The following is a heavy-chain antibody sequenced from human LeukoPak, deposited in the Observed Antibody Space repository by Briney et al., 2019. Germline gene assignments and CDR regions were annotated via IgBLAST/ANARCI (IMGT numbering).Heavy chain of an antibody. D-gene: IGHD3-22*01. CDR3: ARPESESSGSLGAFDV. J-gene: IGHJ3*01. CDR1: GFTFSSYS. CDR2: ISSGSGNI. Sequence: GGSLRLSCAASGFTFSSYSMNWVRQAPGKGLEWVSYISSGSGNIYYADSVKGRFTISRDKAKNSLYLQMNSLRDEDTAVYYCARPESESSGSLGAFDVWGQGTMVTVSS. V-gene: IGHV3-48*02.